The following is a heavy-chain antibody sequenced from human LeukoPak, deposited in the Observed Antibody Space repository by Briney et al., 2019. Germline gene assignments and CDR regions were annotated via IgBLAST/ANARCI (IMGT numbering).Heavy chain of an antibody. CDR2: INGNGAST. V-gene: IGHV3-23*01. Sequence: PGGSLRLSCAASGFTFDTHAMSWVRQAPGKGLEWVSGINGNGASTYYSDSVKGRFTVSRDNTKNTLYLQMDSLRVDDTAVYYCAGGGFSGFDRWGQGIVVTVSS. CDR3: AGGGFSGFDR. J-gene: IGHJ4*02. D-gene: IGHD4-23*01. CDR1: GFTFDTHA.